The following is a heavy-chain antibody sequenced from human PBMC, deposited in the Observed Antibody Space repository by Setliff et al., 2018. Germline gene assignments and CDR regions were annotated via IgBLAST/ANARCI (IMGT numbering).Heavy chain of an antibody. CDR3: VRDGSYRSGWDDFHYYGADV. Sequence: GGSLRLSCAASGFTFSSYWMSWVRQTPGKGLEWVANIKQDGSEKYYVDSVKGRFTMSRDNAKNSLFLQMNNLRAEDAALYYCVRDGSYRSGWDDFHYYGADVWGPGTTVTVSS. CDR2: IKQDGSEK. V-gene: IGHV3-7*01. CDR1: GFTFSSYW. J-gene: IGHJ6*02. D-gene: IGHD6-19*01.